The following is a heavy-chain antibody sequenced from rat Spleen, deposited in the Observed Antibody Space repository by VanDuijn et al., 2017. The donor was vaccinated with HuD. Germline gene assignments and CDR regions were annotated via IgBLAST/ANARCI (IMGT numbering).Heavy chain of an antibody. Sequence: EVQLVESGGGLVQPGRSLKLSCAASGFIFSDYGMAWVRQAPKKGLEWVASISYDDTNTYYRDSVKGRFTISRDNTKNTLYLQMDSLRSEDTATYYCARHPQLGVFWYFDFWGPGTMVTVSS. V-gene: IGHV5-17*01. J-gene: IGHJ1*01. CDR1: GFIFSDYG. CDR2: ISYDDTNT. CDR3: ARHPQLGVFWYFDF. D-gene: IGHD5-1*01.